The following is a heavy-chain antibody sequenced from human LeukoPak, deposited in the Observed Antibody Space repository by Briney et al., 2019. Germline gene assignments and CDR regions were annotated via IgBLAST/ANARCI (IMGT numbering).Heavy chain of an antibody. CDR3: ARVPGGNSYYYYMDV. D-gene: IGHD2-15*01. V-gene: IGHV3-74*01. Sequence: GGSLRLSCAASGFTFSSYWMHWVRQAPGKGLVWVSRINSDGSSTSYADSVKGRFTISRDNAKNTLYLQMNSLRAEDTAVYYCARVPGGNSYYYYMDVWGKGTTVTVPS. CDR2: INSDGSST. CDR1: GFTFSSYW. J-gene: IGHJ6*03.